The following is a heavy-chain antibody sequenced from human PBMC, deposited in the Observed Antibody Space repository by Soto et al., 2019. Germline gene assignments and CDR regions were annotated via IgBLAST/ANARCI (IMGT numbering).Heavy chain of an antibody. CDR1: GYTFTSYE. CDR3: ARDRRDGYNTFDS. V-gene: IGHV1-46*01. Sequence: ASVKVSCKASGYTFTSYEMYWVRQAPGQGLEWMGIISPSDGSTTYAQKFQGRVTMTRDTSTSTVYMELSSLRSEDTAVYYCARDRRDGYNTFDSWGQGTLVTVSS. J-gene: IGHJ4*02. CDR2: ISPSDGST. D-gene: IGHD5-12*01.